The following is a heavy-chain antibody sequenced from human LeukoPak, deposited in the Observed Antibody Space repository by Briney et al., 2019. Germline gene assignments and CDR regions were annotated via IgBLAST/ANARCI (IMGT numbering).Heavy chain of an antibody. V-gene: IGHV4-59*08. CDR1: GASISSYY. J-gene: IGHJ2*01. CDR2: IYYSGST. CDR3: ARQSSYWYFDL. Sequence: LETLSLTCTVSGASISSYYWSWIRQPPGKGLEWIGYIYYSGSTNYNPPLKSRVTISIDTSKKQFSLKLSSVTAADTAVYYCARQSSYWYFDLWGRGTLGTVSS.